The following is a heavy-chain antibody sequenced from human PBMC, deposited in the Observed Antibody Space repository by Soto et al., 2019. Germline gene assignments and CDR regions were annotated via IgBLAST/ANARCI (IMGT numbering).Heavy chain of an antibody. V-gene: IGHV3-30*18. Sequence: QVQLVESGGGVVQPGRSLRLSCAASGFTFSRYGMHWVRQAPGKGLEWVAVISYDGSNKYYADSVKGRFTISRDNSKNTLYLQMNSLRAEDTAVYYCAKDGRGPYSSSWYDWFDPWGQGTLVTVSS. D-gene: IGHD6-13*01. CDR2: ISYDGSNK. CDR3: AKDGRGPYSSSWYDWFDP. J-gene: IGHJ5*02. CDR1: GFTFSRYG.